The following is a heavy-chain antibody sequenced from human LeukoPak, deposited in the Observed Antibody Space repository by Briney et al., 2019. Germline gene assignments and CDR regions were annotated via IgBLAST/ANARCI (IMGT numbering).Heavy chain of an antibody. CDR1: GGTFSSYA. V-gene: IGHV1-69*05. CDR2: IIPIFGTA. CDR3: ARGPMSSRIDY. D-gene: IGHD6-13*01. Sequence: SVKVSCKASGGTFSSYAISWVRQAPGQGLEWMGGIIPIFGTANYAQKFQGRVTITTDESTSTAYMELSSLRSEDTAVYYCARGPMSSRIDYWGQGTLVTVSS. J-gene: IGHJ4*02.